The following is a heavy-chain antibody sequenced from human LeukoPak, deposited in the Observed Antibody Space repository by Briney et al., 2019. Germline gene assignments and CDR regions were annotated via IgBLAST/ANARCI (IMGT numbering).Heavy chain of an antibody. J-gene: IGHJ6*03. CDR2: IISDGSST. Sequence: PGGSLRLSCAASGFTIRSYWMHWVRQAPGKGLVWVSRIISDGSSTSYADSVKGRFTNSRDNAENTLYLHMNSLRVDDTAVYYCARETTCPIGTDCSCMDVWGKGTTVTVSS. CDR1: GFTIRSYW. CDR3: ARETTCPIGTDCSCMDV. D-gene: IGHD2/OR15-2a*01. V-gene: IGHV3-74*01.